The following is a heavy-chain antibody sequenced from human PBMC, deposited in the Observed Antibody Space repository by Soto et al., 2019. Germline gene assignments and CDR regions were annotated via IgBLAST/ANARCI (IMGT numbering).Heavy chain of an antibody. J-gene: IGHJ4*02. CDR1: GFTFSNYA. CDR3: AKSPLSRNPRITLTTCFDY. V-gene: IGHV3-23*01. D-gene: IGHD4-17*01. CDR2: ISDTGDST. Sequence: EVQLLESGGDLVQPGGSLRLSCAASGFTFSNYAMSWVRQAPGKGLEWVSTISDTGDSTYYADSVRGRFPISRDNSKNTLYLQMVSLRAEDTAVFFCAKSPLSRNPRITLTTCFDYWGQGALVTVSS.